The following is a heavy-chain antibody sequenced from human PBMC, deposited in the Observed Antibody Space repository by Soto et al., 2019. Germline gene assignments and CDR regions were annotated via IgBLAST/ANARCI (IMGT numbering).Heavy chain of an antibody. CDR3: ARNDYDILTGYLNYFDY. D-gene: IGHD3-9*01. V-gene: IGHV4-39*01. CDR1: GGSISSSSYY. CDR2: IYYSGST. J-gene: IGHJ4*02. Sequence: QLQLQESGPGLVKPSETLSLTCTVSGGSISSSSYYWGWIRQPPGKGLEWIGSIYYSGSTYYNPSLKSRVTISVDTSKNQFSLKLSSVTAADTAVYYCARNDYDILTGYLNYFDYWGQGTLVTVSS.